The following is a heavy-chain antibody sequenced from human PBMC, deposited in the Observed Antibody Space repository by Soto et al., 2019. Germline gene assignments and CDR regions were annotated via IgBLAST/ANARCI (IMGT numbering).Heavy chain of an antibody. J-gene: IGHJ4*02. CDR1: GFTFTSSA. CDR3: AAEDYGGNSGGY. CDR2: IVVGSGNT. D-gene: IGHD4-17*01. Sequence: QMQLVQSGPEVKKPGTSVKVSCKASGFTFTSSAVQGVRQARGHRLEWIGWIVVGSGNTNYAQKFQERVTITRDMSTSTAYMELSSLRSEDTAVYYCAAEDYGGNSGGYWGQGTLVTVSS. V-gene: IGHV1-58*01.